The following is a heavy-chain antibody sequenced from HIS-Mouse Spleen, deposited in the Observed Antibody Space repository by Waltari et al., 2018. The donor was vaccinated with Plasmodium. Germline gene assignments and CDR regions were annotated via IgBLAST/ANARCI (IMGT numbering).Heavy chain of an antibody. J-gene: IGHJ4*02. CDR2: INHSRST. V-gene: IGHV4-34*01. D-gene: IGHD2-15*01. CDR1: GGSLSCYY. CDR3: ARLVVVASKDSY. Sequence: QVQLQQWGAVLLKPSETLSLTCAVYGGSLSCYYWSWIRQPPGKGLELTGEINHSRSTNYNPSLKSRVTISVDTSKNQFSLKLSSVTAADTAVYYCARLVVVASKDSYWGQGTLVTVSS.